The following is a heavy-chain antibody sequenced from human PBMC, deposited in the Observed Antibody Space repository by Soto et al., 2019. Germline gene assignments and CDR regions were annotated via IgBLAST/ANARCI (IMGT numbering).Heavy chain of an antibody. V-gene: IGHV1-2*02. Sequence: QVQLVQSGAEVKKPGASVKVSCKTSGYTFTGYYMHWVRQAPGQGLEWMGWINPNSGGTKYPQKCQGRVTMTRDASTSTVYVSLTGLKADDTAGYYCARDLAKGAGSAGFDYWGQGTLVAVAS. D-gene: IGHD6-25*01. CDR1: GYTFTGYY. CDR3: ARDLAKGAGSAGFDY. CDR2: INPNSGGT. J-gene: IGHJ4*02.